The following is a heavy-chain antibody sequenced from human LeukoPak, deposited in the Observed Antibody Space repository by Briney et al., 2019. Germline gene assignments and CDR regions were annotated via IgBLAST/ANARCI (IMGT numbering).Heavy chain of an antibody. CDR1: GFTFDDYA. D-gene: IGHD6-13*01. CDR3: AKAPGWGSSWFY. V-gene: IGHV3-9*01. Sequence: GGSLRLSCAASGFTFDDYAMHWVRQAPGKGLEWVSGISWNSGSIGYADSVKGRFTISRDNAKSSLYLQMNSLRAEDTALYYCAKAPGWGSSWFYWGQGTLVTVSS. CDR2: ISWNSGSI. J-gene: IGHJ4*02.